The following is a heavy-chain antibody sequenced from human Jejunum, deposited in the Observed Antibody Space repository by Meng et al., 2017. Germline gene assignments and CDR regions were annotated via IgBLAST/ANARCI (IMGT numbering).Heavy chain of an antibody. Sequence: FGPTLVKPTQTLTLTCTFSGFSLSTSGVGVGWIRQPPGKALEWLARIDWDADKFYNTSLKTRLTISKDTSKNQVVLTMTNMDPVDTATYYCARTSGTYFFDYWGQGTLVTVSS. CDR1: GFSLSTSGVG. J-gene: IGHJ4*02. CDR3: ARTSGTYFFDY. CDR2: IDWDADK. D-gene: IGHD1-26*01. V-gene: IGHV2-70*04.